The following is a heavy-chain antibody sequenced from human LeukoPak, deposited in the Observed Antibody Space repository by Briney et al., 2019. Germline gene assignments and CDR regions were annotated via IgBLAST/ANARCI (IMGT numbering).Heavy chain of an antibody. Sequence: GESLKISCKGSGYSFSTYWIAWVRQMPGKGLEWMGIIYPGDSHTRYSPSFQGQVTISADKSSSTAYLQCSSLKASDTAIYYCARLIPSSGRYYFDYWGQGTLVTVSS. D-gene: IGHD3-22*01. CDR2: IYPGDSHT. J-gene: IGHJ4*02. CDR1: GYSFSTYW. CDR3: ARLIPSSGRYYFDY. V-gene: IGHV5-51*01.